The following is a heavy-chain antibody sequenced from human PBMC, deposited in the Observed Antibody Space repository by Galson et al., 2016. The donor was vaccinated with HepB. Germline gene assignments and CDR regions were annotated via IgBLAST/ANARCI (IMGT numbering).Heavy chain of an antibody. CDR1: GFMFSKYA. J-gene: IGHJ4*02. CDR3: ARDPYSFDSTGFSYFLQH. Sequence: SLRLSCAVSGFMFSKYAMHWVRQAPGKGPEWLAVISYDGDTQFFAASMKGRLTMSRDNPKSTLYLQLSNLGPEDTAKYFCARDPYSFDSTGFSYFLQHWGQGTLVTVSS. CDR2: ISYDGDTQ. D-gene: IGHD3-22*01. V-gene: IGHV3-30*15.